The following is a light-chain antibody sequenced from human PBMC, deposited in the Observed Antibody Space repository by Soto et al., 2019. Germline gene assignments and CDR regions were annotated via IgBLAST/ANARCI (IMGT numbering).Light chain of an antibody. CDR3: QQRANWPPVT. CDR2: GAS. V-gene: IGKV3-11*01. CDR1: QSVSDN. J-gene: IGKJ1*01. Sequence: EIVLTQSPATLSVSPGERVTLSCRASQSVSDNLAWYQQKPGQAPRLLIYGASIRATGVPARFSGSGSGTDFTLTITTLEPEDFAVYFCQQRANWPPVTFGQGTKVDIK.